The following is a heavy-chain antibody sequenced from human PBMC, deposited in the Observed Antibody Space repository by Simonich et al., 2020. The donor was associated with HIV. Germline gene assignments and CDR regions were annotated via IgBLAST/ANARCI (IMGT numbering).Heavy chain of an antibody. J-gene: IGHJ3*02. CDR2: IWYDGNNK. CDR3: ARGGWELYGGAFDI. Sequence: QVQLVESGGGVVQPGRSLRLSCAASGFTFSSYGMHWVRQAPGKGLEWVAGIWYDGNNKYYADSGKGRFTISSDNSKNTLSLQMNSLRAEDTAFYYCARGGWELYGGAFDIWGQGTMVTVSS. V-gene: IGHV3-33*01. D-gene: IGHD1-26*01. CDR1: GFTFSSYG.